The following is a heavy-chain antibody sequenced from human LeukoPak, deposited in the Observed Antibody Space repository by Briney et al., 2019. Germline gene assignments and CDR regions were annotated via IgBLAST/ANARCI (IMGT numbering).Heavy chain of an antibody. CDR2: ISGSGGST. CDR3: ANVGGLSYYYGSGSYYFFDY. CDR1: GFTFSSYA. J-gene: IGHJ4*02. V-gene: IGHV3-23*01. D-gene: IGHD3-10*01. Sequence: GGSLRLSCAASGFTFSSYAMSWVRQAPGKGLEWVSAISGSGGSTYYADSVKGRFTISRDNSKNTLYLQMNSLRAEDTAVYYCANVGGLSYYYGSGSYYFFDYWGQGTLVTVSS.